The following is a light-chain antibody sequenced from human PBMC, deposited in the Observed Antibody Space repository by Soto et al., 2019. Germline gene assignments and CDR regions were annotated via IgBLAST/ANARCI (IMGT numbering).Light chain of an antibody. V-gene: IGKV3-15*01. CDR1: QSVHSN. J-gene: IGKJ4*01. CDR3: QQYNDWPLT. Sequence: EIVMTQSPATLSVSPGERATLSCRASQSVHSNLAWYQQKPGQAPRLLIYGASTRATGITARFSGSGSGTEFTLTISSLQSEDFAVYYCQQYNDWPLTIGGGTKVDI. CDR2: GAS.